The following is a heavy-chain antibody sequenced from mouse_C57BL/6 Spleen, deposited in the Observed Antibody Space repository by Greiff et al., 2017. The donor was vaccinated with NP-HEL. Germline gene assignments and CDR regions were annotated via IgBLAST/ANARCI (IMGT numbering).Heavy chain of an antibody. CDR1: GYSFTDYY. V-gene: IGHV1-39*01. D-gene: IGHD2-12*01. CDR3: AEEDDYYRRFAYCALAD. Sequence: VQLQQSGPELVKPGASVKISCKASGYSFTDYYMHWVKPSHGQSLEWIGVITPNYGTTSYHQTFQGKAPLPVAQSSSPAYMQLNSLTSEDSADYYDAEEDDYYRRFAYCALADWGQGTSVTVSS. CDR2: ITPNYGTT. J-gene: IGHJ4*01.